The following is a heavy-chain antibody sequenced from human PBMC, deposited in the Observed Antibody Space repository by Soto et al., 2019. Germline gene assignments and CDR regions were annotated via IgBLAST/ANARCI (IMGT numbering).Heavy chain of an antibody. CDR3: AREDIVVVPAAANYYYGMDV. Sequence: ASVKVSCKASGYTFTSYDINWVRQAPGQGLEWMGWINPNSGGTNYAQKFQGRVTMTRDTSISTAYMELSRLRSDDTAVYYCAREDIVVVPAAANYYYGMDVWGQGTTVTVSS. D-gene: IGHD2-2*01. CDR2: INPNSGGT. J-gene: IGHJ6*02. CDR1: GYTFTSYD. V-gene: IGHV1-2*02.